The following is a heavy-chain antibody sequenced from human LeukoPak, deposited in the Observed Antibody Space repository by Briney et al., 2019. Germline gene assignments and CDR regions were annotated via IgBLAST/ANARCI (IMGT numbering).Heavy chain of an antibody. J-gene: IGHJ4*02. CDR3: ARDPSADDS. CDR2: ISYDGSTK. CDR1: GFTFSTYA. V-gene: IGHV3-30-3*01. Sequence: GRSLRLSCAASGFTFSTYAMHWVRQAPGKGLEWVAVISYDGSTKYADFVKGRFTISRDNSKNTLYLQMNSLRPEDTAVYYCARDPSADDSWGQGTLVTVSS.